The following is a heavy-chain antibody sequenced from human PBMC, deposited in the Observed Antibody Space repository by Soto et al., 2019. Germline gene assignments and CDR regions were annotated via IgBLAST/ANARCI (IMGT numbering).Heavy chain of an antibody. Sequence: QVQLQESGPGLVKPSETLSLTCTVSGGSITSGHHYWGWISQPPGKGLEWIGYIYYSGSTYYNPSLTSRATISLDTSKYQFSLNLRSVIAADTAVYYCARVAETREYYLDYWGQGTLVTVSS. CDR2: IYYSGST. CDR3: ARVAETREYYLDY. D-gene: IGHD3-10*01. J-gene: IGHJ4*02. V-gene: IGHV4-30-4*01. CDR1: GGSITSGHHY.